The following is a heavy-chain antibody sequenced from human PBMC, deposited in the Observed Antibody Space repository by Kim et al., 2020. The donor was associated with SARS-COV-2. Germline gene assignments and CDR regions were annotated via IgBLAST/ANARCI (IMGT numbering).Heavy chain of an antibody. D-gene: IGHD6-6*01. V-gene: IGHV6-1*01. CDR3: AKQESTSSYHALDV. Sequence: SVRSRITINADTAKNEFSLQLNSVTPDDTAVYYCAKQESTSSYHALDVWGQGTTVTVSS. J-gene: IGHJ6*02.